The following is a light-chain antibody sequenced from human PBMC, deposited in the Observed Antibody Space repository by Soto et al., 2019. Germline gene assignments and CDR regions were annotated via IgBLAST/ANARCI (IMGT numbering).Light chain of an antibody. CDR3: QQYGSSPPLT. CDR2: GAS. V-gene: IGKV3-20*01. J-gene: IGKJ4*01. CDR1: QSVSNNY. Sequence: MVMMQAPGTLSLSPGERATLSCRASQSVSNNYVAWYQQKTGEAPRLLIAGASSRATGIPDRFSGGGSGTDFTLTISRLEPEDFAVYYCQQYGSSPPLTFGGGTKVEIK.